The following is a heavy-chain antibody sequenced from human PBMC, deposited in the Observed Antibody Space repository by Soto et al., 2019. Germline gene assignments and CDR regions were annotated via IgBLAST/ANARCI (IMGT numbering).Heavy chain of an antibody. V-gene: IGHV3-30*18. CDR2: ISSDGNSQ. CDR3: AKDTPGTVSR. J-gene: IGHJ4*02. CDR1: GFTFSHSG. D-gene: IGHD3-10*01. Sequence: QVRLVESGGGVVQPGRSLRLSCAASGFTFSHSGFHWVRQAPGKGLEWVIFISSDGNSQYYGDSVKGRFTISRDNSRNTLYLQMNSLRPEDTAVYYCAKDTPGTVSRWGQGTLVTVSS.